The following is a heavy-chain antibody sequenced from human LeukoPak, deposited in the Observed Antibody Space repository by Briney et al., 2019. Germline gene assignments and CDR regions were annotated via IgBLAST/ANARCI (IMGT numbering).Heavy chain of an antibody. Sequence: GGSLRLSCAASGFTFSSYAMSWVRQAPGKGLEWVSAISGSGGSTYYVDSVKGRFTISRDNSKNTLYLQMNSLRAEDTAVYYCAKGASRGVAYYGMDVWGQGTTVTVSS. CDR3: AKGASRGVAYYGMDV. CDR1: GFTFSSYA. D-gene: IGHD3-10*01. V-gene: IGHV3-23*01. J-gene: IGHJ6*02. CDR2: ISGSGGST.